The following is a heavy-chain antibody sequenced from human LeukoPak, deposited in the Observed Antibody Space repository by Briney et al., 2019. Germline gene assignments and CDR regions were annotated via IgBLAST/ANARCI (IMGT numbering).Heavy chain of an antibody. V-gene: IGHV4-59*08. J-gene: IGHJ5*02. D-gene: IGHD6-13*01. CDR1: GGSISSYY. CDR3: ARQWQQLGPSFDP. CDR2: IYYSGST. Sequence: PSGTLSLTCTVSGGSISSYYWSWIRQPPGKGLEWIGYIYYSGSTNYNPSLKSRVTISVDTSKNEFSLKLSSVTAADTAVYYCARQWQQLGPSFDPWGQGTLVSVST.